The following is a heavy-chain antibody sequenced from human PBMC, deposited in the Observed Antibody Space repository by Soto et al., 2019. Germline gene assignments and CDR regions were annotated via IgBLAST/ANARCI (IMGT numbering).Heavy chain of an antibody. CDR3: ARDLSSWPDY. Sequence: EVQLVESGGGLVQPGGSLRLSCAASGFTFSSYSMNWVRQAPGKGLEWVSYISSSSSTIYYADSVKGRFTISRDNAKNSLCLQMNSLRDEDTAVYYCARDLSSWPDYWGQGTLVTVSS. V-gene: IGHV3-48*02. J-gene: IGHJ4*02. D-gene: IGHD6-13*01. CDR1: GFTFSSYS. CDR2: ISSSSSTI.